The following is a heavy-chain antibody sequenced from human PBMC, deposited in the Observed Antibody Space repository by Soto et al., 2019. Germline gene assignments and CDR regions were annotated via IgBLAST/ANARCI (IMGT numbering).Heavy chain of an antibody. Sequence: EVQLLESGGGLVQPGGSLRLSCAASGFTFSSYAMSWVRQAPGKGLEWVSAISGSGGSTYYADSVKGRFSISRDNSKNTLYLQMNSLRAEDTAVYYCAKPYYYGSGSYDYWGQGTLVTVSS. D-gene: IGHD3-10*01. J-gene: IGHJ4*02. V-gene: IGHV3-23*01. CDR2: ISGSGGST. CDR1: GFTFSSYA. CDR3: AKPYYYGSGSYDY.